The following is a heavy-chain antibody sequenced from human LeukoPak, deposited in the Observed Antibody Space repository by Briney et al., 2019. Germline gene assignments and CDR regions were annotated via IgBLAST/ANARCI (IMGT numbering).Heavy chain of an antibody. J-gene: IGHJ4*02. Sequence: GGSLRLSCAASGFTFSDYAMHWVRQAPGKGLEWVAIISYDGSNKYFADSVKGRFTISRDNSKNTLYLQMNSLRAEDAAVYYCARETYSSFDSWGQGTLVTVSS. CDR1: GFTFSDYA. V-gene: IGHV3-30*01. CDR3: ARETYSSFDS. CDR2: ISYDGSNK. D-gene: IGHD6-13*01.